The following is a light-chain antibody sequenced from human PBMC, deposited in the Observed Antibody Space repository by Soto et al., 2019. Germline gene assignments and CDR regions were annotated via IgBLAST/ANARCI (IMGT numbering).Light chain of an antibody. CDR3: QHYNSYPWT. J-gene: IGKJ1*01. Sequence: DIQMTQSPSTLSASVGDRVTITCRASQSISDWLAWYQQKPGKAPKLLIFKASSLESGVPSRFSGSGSGTEFTLTISSLQPDDFATYYCQHYNSYPWTFGQETTVEIK. CDR1: QSISDW. CDR2: KAS. V-gene: IGKV1-5*03.